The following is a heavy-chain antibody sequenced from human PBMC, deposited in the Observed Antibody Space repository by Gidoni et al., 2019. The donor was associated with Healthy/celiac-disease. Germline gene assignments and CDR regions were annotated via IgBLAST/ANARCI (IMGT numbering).Heavy chain of an antibody. CDR1: GGSVSSGGYY. CDR3: ARAPGIWYSCSYLDD. D-gene: IGHD1-26*01. Sequence: QWQLQESSPELVKPSQQLSLTCAVSGGSVSSGGYYWSWTRQHPGKGLEWIGYIYYSGGTYYNPSLKSRVTISVDTSKNQFSLKLSSVTAADTAVYYCARAPGIWYSCSYLDDWGQGTLVTVSS. J-gene: IGHJ4*02. V-gene: IGHV4-31*11. CDR2: IYYSGGT.